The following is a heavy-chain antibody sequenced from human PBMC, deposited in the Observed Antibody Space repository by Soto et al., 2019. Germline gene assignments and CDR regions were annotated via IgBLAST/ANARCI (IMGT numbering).Heavy chain of an antibody. D-gene: IGHD6-13*01. CDR3: STEGIAADYGMDV. J-gene: IGHJ6*02. V-gene: IGHV3-15*01. CDR2: IKSKTDGGTT. CDR1: GFTFCNAW. Sequence: EVQLVESGGGLVKPGGSLRLSCAASGFTFCNAWMSWVRQAPGKGLEWVGRIKSKTDGGTTDYAAPVKGRFTISRDDSKNTLYLQMNSLKTEDTAVYYCSTEGIAADYGMDVWGQGTTVTVSS.